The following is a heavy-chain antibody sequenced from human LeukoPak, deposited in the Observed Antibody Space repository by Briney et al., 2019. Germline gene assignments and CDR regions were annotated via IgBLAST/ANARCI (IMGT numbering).Heavy chain of an antibody. CDR1: GFSFSDFG. V-gene: IGHV3-21*01. CDR3: ARQYYDFWGGFYTADYYFDY. Sequence: GGSLRLSCAASGFSFSDFGMNWVRQAPGKGLEWVSSISAHSRYIYYADSVKGRFTISRDNARTSLYLQMNSLRGEDSAVYYCARQYYDFWGGFYTADYYFDYWGRGTLVTVSS. CDR2: ISAHSRYI. D-gene: IGHD3-3*01. J-gene: IGHJ4*02.